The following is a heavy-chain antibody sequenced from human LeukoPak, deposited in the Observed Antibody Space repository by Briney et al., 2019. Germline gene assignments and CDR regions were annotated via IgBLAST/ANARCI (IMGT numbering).Heavy chain of an antibody. J-gene: IGHJ1*01. V-gene: IGHV4-61*02. CDR2: IYTSGNT. Sequence: SETLSLTCTVSGGSISSGSYYWSWIRQPAGKGLEWIGRIYTSGNTNYNPSLKSRVTISINTSKNQFSLRLSSVTATDTAVYYCAREEYYYDSRGTAHEYLQHWGQGTLVTVSS. D-gene: IGHD3-22*01. CDR3: AREEYYYDSRGTAHEYLQH. CDR1: GGSISSGSYY.